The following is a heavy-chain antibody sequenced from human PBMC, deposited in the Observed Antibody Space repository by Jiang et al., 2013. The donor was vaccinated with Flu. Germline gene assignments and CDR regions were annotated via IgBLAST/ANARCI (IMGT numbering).Heavy chain of an antibody. CDR3: ARDYYDSSGYFDY. V-gene: IGHV3-74*01. CDR2: INSDGSST. D-gene: IGHD3-22*01. J-gene: IGHJ4*02. Sequence: GLVWVSRINSDGSSTSYADSVKGRFTISRDNAKNTLYLQMNSLRAEDTAVYYCARDYYDSSGYFDYWGQGTLVTVSS.